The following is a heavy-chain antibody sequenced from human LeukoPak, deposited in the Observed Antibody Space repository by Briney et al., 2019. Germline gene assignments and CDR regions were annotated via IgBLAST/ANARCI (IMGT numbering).Heavy chain of an antibody. CDR2: INPSGGST. CDR3: ARARGLRWYLDY. Sequence: GASVKVSCKPSGYTFTSYYMHWVQQAPGQGLEWMGIINPSGGSTSYAQKFQGRVTMTRDMSTSTVYMELSSLRSEDTAVYYCARARGLRWYLDYWGQGTLVTVSS. CDR1: GYTFTSYY. V-gene: IGHV1-46*01. J-gene: IGHJ4*02. D-gene: IGHD4-23*01.